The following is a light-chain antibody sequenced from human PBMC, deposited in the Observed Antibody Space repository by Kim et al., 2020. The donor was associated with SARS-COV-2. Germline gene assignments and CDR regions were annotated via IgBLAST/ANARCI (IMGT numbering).Light chain of an antibody. CDR3: NSRDSNDTVV. Sequence: ALGQTVRIRCQRDSLSSYYATWYQQKPGQAPIVVIYGKNNRPSGIPDRFSGSNSGNTASLTITGTQAGDEADYYCNSRDSNDTVVFGGGTQLTVL. CDR2: GKN. V-gene: IGLV3-19*01. CDR1: SLSSYY. J-gene: IGLJ2*01.